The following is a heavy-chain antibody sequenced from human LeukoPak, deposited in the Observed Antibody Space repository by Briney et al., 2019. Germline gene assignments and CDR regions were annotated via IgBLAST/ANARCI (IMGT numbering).Heavy chain of an antibody. J-gene: IGHJ5*02. V-gene: IGHV4-4*09. Sequence: SETLSLTCTVSGGSISTYSWNWLRQPPGKGLEWIGYIYSSGSTKYNPSLESRVSMSVDTSKNQFSLNLRSVAAADTAVYYCARRVKTGAAISGDNWFDPWGQGTLVTVSS. CDR3: ARRVKTGAAISGDNWFDP. CDR2: IYSSGST. D-gene: IGHD3-10*01. CDR1: GGSISTYS.